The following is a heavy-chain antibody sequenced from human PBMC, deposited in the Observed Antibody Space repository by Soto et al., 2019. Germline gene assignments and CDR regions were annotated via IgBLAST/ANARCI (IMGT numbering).Heavy chain of an antibody. CDR1: GFTFSSYG. V-gene: IGHV3-33*01. CDR3: ARDHGDLPRAHWYFDL. D-gene: IGHD7-27*01. J-gene: IGHJ2*01. Sequence: GGSLRLSCAASGFTFSSYGMHWVRQAPGKGLEWVAVIWYDGSNKYYADSVKGRFTISRDNSKNTLYLQMNSLRAEDTAVYYCARDHGDLPRAHWYFDLWGRGTLVTVSS. CDR2: IWYDGSNK.